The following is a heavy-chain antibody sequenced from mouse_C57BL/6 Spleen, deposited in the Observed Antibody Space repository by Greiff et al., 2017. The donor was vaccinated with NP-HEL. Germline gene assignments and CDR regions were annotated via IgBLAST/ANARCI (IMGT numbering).Heavy chain of an antibody. V-gene: IGHV2-5*01. CDR1: GFSLTSYG. D-gene: IGHD4-1*01. CDR3: AKNPNWKDYAMDY. J-gene: IGHJ4*01. Sequence: VKLQESGPGLVQPSQSLSITCTVSGFSLTSYGVHWVRQSPGKGLEWLGVIWRGGSTDYNAAFMSRLSITKDNSKSQVFFKMNSLQADDTAIYYCAKNPNWKDYAMDYWGQGTSVTVSS. CDR2: IWRGGST.